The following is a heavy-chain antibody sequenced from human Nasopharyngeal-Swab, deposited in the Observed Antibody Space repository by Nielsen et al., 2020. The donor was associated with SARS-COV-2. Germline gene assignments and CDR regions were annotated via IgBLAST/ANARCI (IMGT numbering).Heavy chain of an antibody. Sequence: GGSLRLSCAASGFTFSSYAMSWVRQAPGKGLEWVSAISGSGGSTYYADSVKGRFTISRDNSKNTLYLQMNSLRAEDTAVYYCAKDRLSSSWYNWFDPWGQGTLVTVSS. CDR2: ISGSGGST. CDR1: GFTFSSYA. V-gene: IGHV3-23*01. J-gene: IGHJ5*02. CDR3: AKDRLSSSWYNWFDP. D-gene: IGHD6-13*01.